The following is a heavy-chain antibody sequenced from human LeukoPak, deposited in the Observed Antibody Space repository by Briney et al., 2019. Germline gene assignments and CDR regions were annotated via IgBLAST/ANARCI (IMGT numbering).Heavy chain of an antibody. CDR3: ARKGSSWYKSWFDP. J-gene: IGHJ5*02. CDR2: IIPDSGGT. V-gene: IGHV1-2*02. D-gene: IGHD6-13*01. Sequence: ASVKVSCKASGYTFTGYYMHWVRQTPGQGLEWMGWIIPDSGGTNYAQKFLGGVTMTRDTSISTAYMELTRLTSDDTAVYYCARKGSSWYKSWFDPWGQGTLVTVSS. CDR1: GYTFTGYY.